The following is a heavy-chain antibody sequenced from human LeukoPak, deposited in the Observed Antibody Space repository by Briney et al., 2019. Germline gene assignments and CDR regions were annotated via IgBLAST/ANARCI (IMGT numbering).Heavy chain of an antibody. J-gene: IGHJ4*02. D-gene: IGHD3-10*01. CDR3: ARLTGVGVKIDY. CDR1: GGSISSSSYY. V-gene: IGHV4-39*01. Sequence: PSETLSLTCTVSGGSISSSSYYWGWIRQPPGKGLEWIGSIYYSGTTYYNPSLKIRVTISVDTSKNQFSLKLSSVTAADTAVYYCARLTGVGVKIDYWGQGTLVTVSS. CDR2: IYYSGTT.